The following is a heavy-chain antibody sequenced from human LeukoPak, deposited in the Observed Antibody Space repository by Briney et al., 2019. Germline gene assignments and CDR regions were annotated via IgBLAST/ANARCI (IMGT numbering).Heavy chain of an antibody. D-gene: IGHD3-22*01. CDR1: GFTFGAYT. CDR2: GFSRSESI. CDR3: ARDFFHSSDSRPFDY. Sequence: GGSLRLSCAASGFTFGAYTINWVRQAPGRGREWVSCGFSRSESILYADSVKGRFTISRDNAKNSLYLQMDSLRVEDTAVYYCARDFFHSSDSRPFDYWGQGTLVTVSS. V-gene: IGHV3-21*01. J-gene: IGHJ4*02.